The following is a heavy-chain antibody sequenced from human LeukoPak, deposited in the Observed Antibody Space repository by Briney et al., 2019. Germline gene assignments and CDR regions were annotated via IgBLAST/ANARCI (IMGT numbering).Heavy chain of an antibody. V-gene: IGHV3-11*01. CDR3: ARVMGVYSFDY. CDR1: GFTFSAYY. Sequence: GGSLRLSCAASGFTFSAYYMSWIRQAPGKGLECLSYISNSGGTIYHADSAKGRFTISRDNAKNSLYLQMNSLRVEDTAVYNCARVMGVYSFDYWGQGTMVTVSS. J-gene: IGHJ4*02. D-gene: IGHD4-11*01. CDR2: ISNSGGTI.